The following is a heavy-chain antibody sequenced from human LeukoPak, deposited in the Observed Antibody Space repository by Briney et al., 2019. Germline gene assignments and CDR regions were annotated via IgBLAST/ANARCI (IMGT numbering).Heavy chain of an antibody. V-gene: IGHV1-2*02. CDR1: GYTFTAYW. CDR2: IKPDSGGP. CDR3: ARIFASGSFYSH. D-gene: IGHD3-10*01. J-gene: IGHJ4*02. Sequence: ASVKVSCKASGYTFTAYWLHWVRQAPGQGLEWMGWIKPDSGGPTYAKEFQGRVTMTTDTSITTAYMEPSGLRSDDTAVYYCARIFASGSFYSHWGQGTLVTVSS.